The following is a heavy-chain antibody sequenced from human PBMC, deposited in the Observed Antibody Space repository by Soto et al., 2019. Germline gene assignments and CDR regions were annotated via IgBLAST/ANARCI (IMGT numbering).Heavy chain of an antibody. V-gene: IGHV4-59*01. D-gene: IGHD6-19*01. J-gene: IGHJ4*02. CDR2: IHHSGDT. Sequence: SETLSLTCIVSGDSTNSNYWNWIRQSPTKGLEWIAYIHHSGDTKQSPSLNSRVTISVDTSKNQVSLTLISVTAADTAMYYCVRGRAVAGSFYFDSWGQGVLVTVSS. CDR1: GDSTNSNY. CDR3: VRGRAVAGSFYFDS.